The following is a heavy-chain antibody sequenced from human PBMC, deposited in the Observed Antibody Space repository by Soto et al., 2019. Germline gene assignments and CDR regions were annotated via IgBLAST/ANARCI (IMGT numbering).Heavy chain of an antibody. CDR2: ISSSGSDA. V-gene: IGHV3-11*06. Sequence: QVQLVESGGELVKPGGSLRLSCVASGFIFGDYYMNWIRQSPGKGLEWLSYISSSGSDAKSADSLKGRFSISRDNAKNSVYLQMNRLSAEDTAVYYCVRERGFFEWLDWGQGTLVTVSS. CDR3: VRERGFFEWLD. D-gene: IGHD3-3*01. CDR1: GFIFGDYY. J-gene: IGHJ1*01.